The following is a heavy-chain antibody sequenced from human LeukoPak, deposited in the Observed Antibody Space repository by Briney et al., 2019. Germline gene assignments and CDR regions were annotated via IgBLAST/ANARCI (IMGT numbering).Heavy chain of an antibody. CDR3: ARESKSGSDYRIHHFDY. V-gene: IGHV3-72*01. Sequence: PGGSLRLSCAASGFTFSDHFIDWVRQAPGKGLEWVGRTRNEANDYTTEYAASVKGRFTISRDDSNNSLHLQMNSLKTEDTAVYYCARESKSGSDYRIHHFDYWGQGTLVTVSS. CDR1: GFTFSDHF. J-gene: IGHJ4*02. CDR2: TRNEANDYTT. D-gene: IGHD5-12*01.